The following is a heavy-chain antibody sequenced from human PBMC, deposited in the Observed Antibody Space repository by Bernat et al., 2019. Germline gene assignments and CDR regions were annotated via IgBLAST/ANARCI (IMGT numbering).Heavy chain of an antibody. V-gene: IGHV3-33*01. Sequence: VQLVESGGGVVQPGTSLRLSCVGSGFRFSDHGIHWVRQAPGKGLEWVAIIWSGGTNKDYADSVKGRFTISRDNSKNTVYLQMSSLRAEDTAIYYCARLLYRNFVGGLDPWGQGTLVTVSS. J-gene: IGHJ5*02. CDR2: IWSGGTNK. D-gene: IGHD3-16*02. CDR1: GFRFSDHG. CDR3: ARLLYRNFVGGLDP.